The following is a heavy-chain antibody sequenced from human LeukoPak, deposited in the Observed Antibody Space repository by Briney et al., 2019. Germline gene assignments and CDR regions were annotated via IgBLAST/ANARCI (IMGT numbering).Heavy chain of an antibody. CDR3: VRARLTDGGSDY. J-gene: IGHJ4*02. Sequence: PGGSLRLSCAASGFTFSNYGMHWVRQAPGKGLEWVSSTTSKNEIHNADSVKGRFTISRDNAKNSLYLQMNSLRAEDTAVYYCVRARLTDGGSDYWGQGTLVTVSS. V-gene: IGHV3-21*06. CDR1: GFTFSNYG. D-gene: IGHD2-15*01. CDR2: TTSKNEI.